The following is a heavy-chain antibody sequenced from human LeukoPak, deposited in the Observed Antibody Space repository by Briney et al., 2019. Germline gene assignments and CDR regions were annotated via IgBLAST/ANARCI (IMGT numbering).Heavy chain of an antibody. V-gene: IGHV3-23*01. CDR2: ISGSGGRT. CDR3: ARIPLGVVYNWFDP. CDR1: GFTFSSFA. J-gene: IGHJ5*02. Sequence: PGGSLRLSCAASGFTFSSFAMSWVRQAPGKGLEWVSAISGSGGRTYYADSVKSRFTISRDNSKNTLYLQMNSLRAEDTAVYYCARIPLGVVYNWFDPWGQGTLVTVSS. D-gene: IGHD5-18*01.